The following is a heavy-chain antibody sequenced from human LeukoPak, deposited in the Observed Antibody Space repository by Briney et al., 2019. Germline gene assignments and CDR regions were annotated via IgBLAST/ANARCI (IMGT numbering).Heavy chain of an antibody. J-gene: IGHJ4*02. CDR1: GFTFSSYA. Sequence: PGGSLRLSCAASGFTFSSYAMHWVRQVPGKGLEWVAVISYDGSNKYYADSVKGRFTISRDNSKNTLYLQMNSLRAEDTAVYYCANFEMDCSSTSCHWGQGTLVTVSS. CDR3: ANFEMDCSSTSCH. V-gene: IGHV3-30-3*01. CDR2: ISYDGSNK. D-gene: IGHD2-2*01.